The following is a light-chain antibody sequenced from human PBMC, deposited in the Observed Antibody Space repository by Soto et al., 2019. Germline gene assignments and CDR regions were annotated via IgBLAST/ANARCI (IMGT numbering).Light chain of an antibody. V-gene: IGLV1-47*01. J-gene: IGLJ2*01. CDR3: AAWDDSLVV. Sequence: QSVLTQPPSASGTPGQTVTISCSGSSSNIGSAYIYWYQHLPGTAPKLLIYRNNQRPSGVPDRFAASKSGTSASLAIGGLRSEVDADYYCAAWDDSLVVFGGGTKLTVL. CDR1: SSNIGSAY. CDR2: RNN.